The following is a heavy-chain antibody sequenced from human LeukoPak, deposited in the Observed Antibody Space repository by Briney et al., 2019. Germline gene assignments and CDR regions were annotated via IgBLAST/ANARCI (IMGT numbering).Heavy chain of an antibody. D-gene: IGHD3-16*01. Sequence: ASVKVSCKASGYTFTVYFMHWVRQAPEQGLEWMGLMNPDNGGTHYAQKFQGRVTMTRDSSINTAYMELSRLTSDDTAVYYCATLGGHSLAAQNGYWGQGTLVTVSS. CDR3: ATLGGHSLAAQNGY. J-gene: IGHJ4*02. V-gene: IGHV1-2*02. CDR2: MNPDNGGT. CDR1: GYTFTVYF.